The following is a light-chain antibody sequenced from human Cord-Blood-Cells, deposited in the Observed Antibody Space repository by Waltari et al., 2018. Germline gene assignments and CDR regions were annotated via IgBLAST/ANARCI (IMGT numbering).Light chain of an antibody. J-gene: IGKJ4*01. CDR2: GAS. Sequence: DIVMTPSPATLSVSPGERAPLSCRASQSVSSNLAWYQQKPGQAPRLLIYGASTRATGSPARFSGSGSGTEFTLTISSLQSEDFAVYYCQQYNNWPPLTFGGGTKVEIK. V-gene: IGKV3-15*01. CDR3: QQYNNWPPLT. CDR1: QSVSSN.